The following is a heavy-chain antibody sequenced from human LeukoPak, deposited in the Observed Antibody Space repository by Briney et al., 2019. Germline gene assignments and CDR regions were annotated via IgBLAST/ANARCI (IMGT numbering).Heavy chain of an antibody. Sequence: VASVKVSFKASGYTFTGYYMHWVRQAPGQGLEWMGWINPNSGGTNYAQKFQGRVTMTRDTSISTAYMELSRLRSDDTAVYYCARIVVGATFDYWGQGTLVTVSS. V-gene: IGHV1-2*02. CDR2: INPNSGGT. D-gene: IGHD1-26*01. CDR1: GYTFTGYY. J-gene: IGHJ4*02. CDR3: ARIVVGATFDY.